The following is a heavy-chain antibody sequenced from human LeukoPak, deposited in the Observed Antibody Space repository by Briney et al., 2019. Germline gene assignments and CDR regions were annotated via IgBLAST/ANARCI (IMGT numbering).Heavy chain of an antibody. Sequence: GGSLRLSCAASGFAFSTYAMHWVRQAPGKGLEWVAVISFDGNTKYYADSVKGRFTISRDNSKNTLYLQMNGLRTENTAMYYCTRRGGGHEFDHWGQGTLVTVSS. CDR2: ISFDGNTK. D-gene: IGHD3-10*01. CDR1: GFAFSTYA. J-gene: IGHJ4*02. V-gene: IGHV3-30-3*01. CDR3: TRRGGGHEFDH.